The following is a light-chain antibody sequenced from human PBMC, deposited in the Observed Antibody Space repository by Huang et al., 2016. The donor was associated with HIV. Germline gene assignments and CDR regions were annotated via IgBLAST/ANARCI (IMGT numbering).Light chain of an antibody. CDR3: QQSYRLPRT. CDR1: QSVTKY. CDR2: GAS. Sequence: DIQMTQSPSSLSASVGDRVIITCRASQSVTKYLNWYQHMPGKAPKLLIYGASTLQGGVPSRFSGSGSGTEFTLSISSLQPEDAATYYCQQSYRLPRTFGHGTSLEI. V-gene: IGKV1-39*01. J-gene: IGKJ2*02.